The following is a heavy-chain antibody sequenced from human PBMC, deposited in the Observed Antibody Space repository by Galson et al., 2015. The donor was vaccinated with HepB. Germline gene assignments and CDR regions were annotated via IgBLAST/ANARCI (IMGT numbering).Heavy chain of an antibody. J-gene: IGHJ4*02. CDR1: GGTFSSYV. D-gene: IGHD6-6*01. CDR2: IIPIFGIA. Sequence: SVKVSCKASGGTFSSYVISWVRQAPGQGLEWMGGIIPIFGIANYAQKFQGRVTITADKSTSTVYMELSSLRSEDTAVYYCARVSDYSSSSFDYWGQGTLVTVSS. CDR3: ARVSDYSSSSFDY. V-gene: IGHV1-69*10.